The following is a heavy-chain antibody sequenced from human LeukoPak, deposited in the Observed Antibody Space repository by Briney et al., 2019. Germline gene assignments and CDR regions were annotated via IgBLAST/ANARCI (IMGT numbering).Heavy chain of an antibody. CDR1: GGTFSSYA. V-gene: IGHV1-69*06. J-gene: IGHJ5*02. CDR2: IIPIFGTA. CDR3: AGGGLGGFLEWLYWFDP. Sequence: SVKVSCKASGGTFSSYAISWVRQAPGHGLEWMGGIIPIFGTANYAQKFQGRVTITADKSTSTAYMELSSLRSEDTAVYYCAGGGLGGFLEWLYWFDPWGQGTLVTVSS. D-gene: IGHD3-3*01.